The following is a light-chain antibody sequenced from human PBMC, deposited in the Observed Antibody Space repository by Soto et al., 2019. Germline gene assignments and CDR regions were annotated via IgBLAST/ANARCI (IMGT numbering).Light chain of an antibody. Sequence: FVMTKSPDSLAVSLGERATINCKSSQSVSYTSGGKNYLAWYQQKPGQPPQLLISWASTRESGVPDRFSGSGSGTDFTLTISSLQAEDVAVYYCQQYYSTSYTFGQGNKLEIK. J-gene: IGKJ2*01. CDR1: QSVSYTSGGKNY. CDR3: QQYYSTSYT. CDR2: WAS. V-gene: IGKV4-1*01.